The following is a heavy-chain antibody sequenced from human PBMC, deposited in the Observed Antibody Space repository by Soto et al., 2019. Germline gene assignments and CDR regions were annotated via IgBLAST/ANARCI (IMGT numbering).Heavy chain of an antibody. D-gene: IGHD3-3*01. Sequence: LRLSCAASGFTFSTSAMSWVRQAPGRGLEWVSGISGSGAGTYYADSVKGRFTISRDNSKNTLYLQMSGLRAEDTAVYFCAKGPTIFGAVISFDYYYGMYVWGQGTPVTVSS. CDR2: ISGSGAGT. CDR1: GFTFSTSA. J-gene: IGHJ6*02. V-gene: IGHV3-23*01. CDR3: AKGPTIFGAVISFDYYYGMYV.